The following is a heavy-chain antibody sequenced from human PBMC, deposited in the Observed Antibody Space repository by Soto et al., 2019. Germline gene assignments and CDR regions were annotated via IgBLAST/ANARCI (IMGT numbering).Heavy chain of an antibody. CDR3: RMYYYGSGSYYSPWYFDY. Sequence: SETLSLTCTVSVDSISSYYWSWIRQPPGMGLEWIGEINHSGSTNYNPSLKSRVTISVDTSKNQFSLKLSSVTAADTAVYYCRMYYYGSGSYYSPWYFDYWGQGTLVTVSS. CDR2: INHSGST. D-gene: IGHD3-10*01. J-gene: IGHJ4*02. V-gene: IGHV4-59*12. CDR1: VDSISSYY.